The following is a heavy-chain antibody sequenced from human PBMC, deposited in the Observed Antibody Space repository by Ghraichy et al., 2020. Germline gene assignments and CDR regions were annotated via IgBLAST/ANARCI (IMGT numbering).Heavy chain of an antibody. CDR1: GFTFSSYS. V-gene: IGHV3-21*01. CDR3: ARVKDDFWSGYPLDY. CDR2: ISSSSSYI. Sequence: GESLRLYCAASGFTFSSYSMNWVRQAPGKGLEWVSSISSSSSYIYYADSVKGRFTISRDNAKNSLYLQMNSLRAEDTAVYYCARVKDDFWSGYPLDYWGQGTLVTVSS. J-gene: IGHJ4*02. D-gene: IGHD3-3*01.